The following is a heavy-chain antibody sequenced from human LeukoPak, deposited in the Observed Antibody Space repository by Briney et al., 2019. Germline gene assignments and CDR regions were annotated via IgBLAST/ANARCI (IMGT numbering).Heavy chain of an antibody. Sequence: ASVKVSCKASGYTFTGYFMHWVRQAPGQGLEWVGLINPNSGGTNYAQRFQGRVTMTRDTSISTAYMELSGLRSDDSAVYYCAREGLTPVNFDLWGQGALVTVSS. CDR2: INPNSGGT. J-gene: IGHJ4*02. D-gene: IGHD1-14*01. CDR1: GYTFTGYF. V-gene: IGHV1-2*02. CDR3: AREGLTPVNFDL.